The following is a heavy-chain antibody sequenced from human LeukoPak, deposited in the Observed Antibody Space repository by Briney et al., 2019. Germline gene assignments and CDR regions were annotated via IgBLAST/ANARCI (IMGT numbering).Heavy chain of an antibody. V-gene: IGHV4-34*01. CDR1: GGSFSGHY. CDR3: ARARTTYFDY. D-gene: IGHD1-1*01. J-gene: IGHJ4*02. CDR2: IDHSGNT. Sequence: SETLSLTCAVSGGSFSGHYWSWIRQSPGEGLEWIGEIDHSGNTNYNPSLKGRLTISVDTPKNQFSLKLSSVTAADTAVYYCARARTTYFDYWGQGTLVTVSS.